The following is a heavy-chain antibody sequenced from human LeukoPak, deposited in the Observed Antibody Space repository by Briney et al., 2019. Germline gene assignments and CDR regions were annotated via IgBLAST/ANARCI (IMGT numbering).Heavy chain of an antibody. CDR2: ISSSSSYT. Sequence: PGGSLRLPCTASGFTFSDYYMSWIRQAPGKGLEWVSYISSSSSYTKYADSVKGRFTISRDNARNSLYLQMNSLRAEDTAVYYCLQVLSRHYVEDGFDIWGQGTMVTVSS. V-gene: IGHV3-11*06. D-gene: IGHD2/OR15-2a*01. CDR3: LQVLSRHYVEDGFDI. CDR1: GFTFSDYY. J-gene: IGHJ3*02.